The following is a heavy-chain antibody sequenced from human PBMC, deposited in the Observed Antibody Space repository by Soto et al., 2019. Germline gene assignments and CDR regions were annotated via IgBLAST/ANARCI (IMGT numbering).Heavy chain of an antibody. CDR2: ISSSSSTI. Sequence: EVQLVESGGGLVKPGGSLRLSCAASGFTFSTYSMNWVRQAPGKGLEWVSYISSSSSTIYYADSVKGRFTISRDNAKNSLYLQMNSLRAEDTAVYYCARWSYDSSGYYKGALDYWGQGTLVTVSS. J-gene: IGHJ4*02. CDR3: ARWSYDSSGYYKGALDY. CDR1: GFTFSTYS. D-gene: IGHD3-22*01. V-gene: IGHV3-48*01.